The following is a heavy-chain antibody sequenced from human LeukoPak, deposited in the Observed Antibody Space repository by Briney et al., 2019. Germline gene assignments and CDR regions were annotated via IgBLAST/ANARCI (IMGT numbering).Heavy chain of an antibody. V-gene: IGHV4-4*02. CDR1: GGSISSSNW. D-gene: IGHD5-18*01. Sequence: SETLSLTCAVSGGSISSSNWWSWVRQPPGQGLEWIGEIYHSGSTNYNPSLKSRVPISVDKSKNQFSLKLSSVTAADTAVYYCARGGNTAYDAFDIWGQGTMVTVSS. CDR2: IYHSGST. CDR3: ARGGNTAYDAFDI. J-gene: IGHJ3*02.